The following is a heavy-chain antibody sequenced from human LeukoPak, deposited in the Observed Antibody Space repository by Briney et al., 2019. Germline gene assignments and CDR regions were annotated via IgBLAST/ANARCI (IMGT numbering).Heavy chain of an antibody. CDR2: IVVGSGNT. CDR1: GFTFTSSA. D-gene: IGHD2-21*02. CDR3: AADGLVVVTAIDYYYYGMDV. J-gene: IGHJ6*02. V-gene: IGHV1-58*01. Sequence: GGSVKVSCKASGFTFTSSAVQWVRQARGQRLERIGWIVVGSGNTNYAQKFQDRVTITRDMSTSTAYMELSSLRSEDTAVYYCAADGLVVVTAIDYYYYGMDVWGQGTTVTVSS.